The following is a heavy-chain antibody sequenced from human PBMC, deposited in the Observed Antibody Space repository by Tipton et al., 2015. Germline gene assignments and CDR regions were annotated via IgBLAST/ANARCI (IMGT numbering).Heavy chain of an antibody. CDR1: GGSISSSSYY. CDR3: ARELEHGMDV. D-gene: IGHD5-24*01. V-gene: IGHV4-39*07. Sequence: TLSLTCTVSGGSISSSSYYWGWIRQPPGKGLEWIGSIFHRGDTNYNPSLKSRVTISLDTSKNQFSLKLNSVTAADAAVYYCARELEHGMDVWDQGTTVTVSS. J-gene: IGHJ6*02. CDR2: IFHRGDT.